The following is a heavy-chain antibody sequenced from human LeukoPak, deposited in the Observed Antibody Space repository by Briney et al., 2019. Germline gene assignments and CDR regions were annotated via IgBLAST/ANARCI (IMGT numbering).Heavy chain of an antibody. Sequence: SETLSLTCTVSGGSISSYYWSWIRQPPGKGLEWIGYIYYSGSTNYNPSLKSRVTISVDTSKNQFSLKLSSVTAADTAVYYCARVAITGYCSSTSCYPSYGMDVWGQGTTATVSS. CDR3: ARVAITGYCSSTSCYPSYGMDV. CDR2: IYYSGST. CDR1: GGSISSYY. J-gene: IGHJ6*02. D-gene: IGHD2-2*01. V-gene: IGHV4-59*01.